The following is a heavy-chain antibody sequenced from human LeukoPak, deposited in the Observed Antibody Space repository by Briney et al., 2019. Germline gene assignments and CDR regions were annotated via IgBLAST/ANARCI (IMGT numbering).Heavy chain of an antibody. Sequence: ASVKVSCKASGYTFTSYDFNWVRQATGQRPEWMGWMSPNSGDTGYAQKFQDRVTMTRNTSISTAYMELSSLRSDGTAVYYCARGPPNWGYDYWGPGTLVTVSS. V-gene: IGHV1-8*01. CDR1: GYTFTSYD. D-gene: IGHD7-27*01. J-gene: IGHJ4*02. CDR2: MSPNSGDT. CDR3: ARGPPNWGYDY.